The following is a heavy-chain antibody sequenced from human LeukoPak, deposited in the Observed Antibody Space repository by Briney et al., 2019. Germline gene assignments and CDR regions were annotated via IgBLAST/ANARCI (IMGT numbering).Heavy chain of an antibody. CDR1: GYTLTDLS. J-gene: IGHJ4*02. CDR3: ATDRFQAYCGGDCFGFDY. CDR2: FDPEDGET. Sequence: ASVKVSCKVSGYTLTDLSMHWVRQAPGKGLEWMGGFDPEDGETIYAQKFQGRVTMTEDTSTDTAYMELSSLRSEDTAVYYCATDRFQAYCGGDCFGFDYWGQGTLVTVSS. V-gene: IGHV1-24*01. D-gene: IGHD2-21*02.